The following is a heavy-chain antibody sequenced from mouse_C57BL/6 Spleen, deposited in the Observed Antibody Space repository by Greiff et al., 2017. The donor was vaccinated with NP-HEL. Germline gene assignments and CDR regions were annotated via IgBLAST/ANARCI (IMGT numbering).Heavy chain of an antibody. V-gene: IGHV8-12*01. D-gene: IGHD1-1*01. CDR3: ARSPYYYGSSYWYFDV. Sequence: QVQLKESGPGILQSSQTLSLTCSFSGFSLSTSGMGVSWIRQPSGKGLEWLAHIYWDDDTRYNPSLKSRLTISKDTSRNQVFLKITIVDTADTATYYSARSPYYYGSSYWYFDVWGTGTTVTVSS. CDR2: IYWDDDT. J-gene: IGHJ1*03. CDR1: GFSLSTSGMG.